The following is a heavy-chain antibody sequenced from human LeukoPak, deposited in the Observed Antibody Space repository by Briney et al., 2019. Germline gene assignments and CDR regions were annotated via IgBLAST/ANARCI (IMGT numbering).Heavy chain of an antibody. CDR3: AREYCSGGSCSIPFDY. CDR2: ISSSSSYI. Sequence: PGGSLRLSCAASGFTFSSYSMNWVRQAPGKGLEWVSSISSSSSYIYYADSVKGRFTISRDNAKNSMYLQMNSLRAEDTAVYYCAREYCSGGSCSIPFDYWGQGTLVTVSS. CDR1: GFTFSSYS. V-gene: IGHV3-21*01. J-gene: IGHJ4*02. D-gene: IGHD2-15*01.